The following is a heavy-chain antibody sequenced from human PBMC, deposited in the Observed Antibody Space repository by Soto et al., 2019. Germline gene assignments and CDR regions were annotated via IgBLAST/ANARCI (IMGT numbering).Heavy chain of an antibody. CDR1: GGSVSSGNYY. CDR2: IYYSGST. Sequence: SETLSLTCTVSGGSVSSGNYYWSWIRQPPGKGLEWIGYIYYSGSTNYNPSLKSRVTISVDTSKNQFSLKLSSVTAADTAVYYCARQTDSYYTFDAFDIWGQGTMVTVSS. V-gene: IGHV4-61*01. D-gene: IGHD3-22*01. J-gene: IGHJ3*02. CDR3: ARQTDSYYTFDAFDI.